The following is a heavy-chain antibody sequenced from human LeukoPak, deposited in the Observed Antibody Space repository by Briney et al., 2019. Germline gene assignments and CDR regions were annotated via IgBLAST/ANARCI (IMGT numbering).Heavy chain of an antibody. CDR1: GGTFSSYA. Sequence: ASVKVSCKASGGTFSSYAISWVRQAPGQGLEWMGRIIPIFGTANYAQKFQGRVTMTEDTSTDTAYMELSGLRSEDTAVYYCATDPNGNYDILTGYNYWGQGTLVTVSS. J-gene: IGHJ4*02. D-gene: IGHD3-9*01. CDR2: IIPIFGTA. V-gene: IGHV1-69*06. CDR3: ATDPNGNYDILTGYNY.